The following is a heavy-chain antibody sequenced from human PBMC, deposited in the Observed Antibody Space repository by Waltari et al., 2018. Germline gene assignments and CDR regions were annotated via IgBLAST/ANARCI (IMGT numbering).Heavy chain of an antibody. Sequence: QVQLQQWGAGLLKPSETLSLTCAVYGGSFSGYYWSWIRQPPGQGLEWIGEINHSGSTNDNPSLKSRVTISVDTSKNHFSLKLSSVTAADTAVYYCARVEGTLAAAGLYYYYYYGMDVWGQGTTVTVSS. CDR3: ARVEGTLAAAGLYYYYYYGMDV. D-gene: IGHD6-13*01. V-gene: IGHV4-34*01. CDR2: INHSGST. J-gene: IGHJ6*02. CDR1: GGSFSGYY.